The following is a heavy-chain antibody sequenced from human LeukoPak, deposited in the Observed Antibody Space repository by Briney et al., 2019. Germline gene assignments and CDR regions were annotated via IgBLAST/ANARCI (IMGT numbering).Heavy chain of an antibody. CDR3: ARSLVGAKFWFDP. J-gene: IGHJ5*02. Sequence: SETLSLTCAVYGGSFSGYYWSWIRQPPGKGLEWIGEINHSGSTNYNPSLKSRVTISVDTSKNQFSLKLSSVTAADTAVYFCARSLVGAKFWFDPWGQGTLVTVSS. V-gene: IGHV4-34*01. CDR2: INHSGST. D-gene: IGHD1-26*01. CDR1: GGSFSGYY.